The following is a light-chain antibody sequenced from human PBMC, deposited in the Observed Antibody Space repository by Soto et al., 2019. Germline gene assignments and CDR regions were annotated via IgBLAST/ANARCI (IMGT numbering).Light chain of an antibody. CDR1: KSVSSN. CDR3: QQYNNWPPTWT. CDR2: GAS. J-gene: IGKJ1*01. V-gene: IGKV3-15*01. Sequence: EIVMTQSPATLSVSPGERATLSCRASKSVSSNLAWYQQKPGQAPRLLIYGASTRATGIPARFSGSGSGTEFTLTISSLQSEDFADYYCQQYNNWPPTWTFGQGTKVEIK.